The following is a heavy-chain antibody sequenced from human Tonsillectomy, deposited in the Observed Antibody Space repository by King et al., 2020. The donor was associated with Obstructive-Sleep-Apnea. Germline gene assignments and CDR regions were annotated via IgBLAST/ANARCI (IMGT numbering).Heavy chain of an antibody. CDR2: ISGSGGST. Sequence: VQLVESGGGLVQPGGSLRLSCAASGFTFSSYAMSWVRQAPGKGLEWVSAISGSGGSTYYADSVKGRITISRDNSKNTLYLQMNSLRAEDTAAYYCAKDRVGSYDAFDIWGQGTMVTVSS. CDR1: GFTFSSYA. J-gene: IGHJ3*02. V-gene: IGHV3-23*04. D-gene: IGHD2-15*01. CDR3: AKDRVGSYDAFDI.